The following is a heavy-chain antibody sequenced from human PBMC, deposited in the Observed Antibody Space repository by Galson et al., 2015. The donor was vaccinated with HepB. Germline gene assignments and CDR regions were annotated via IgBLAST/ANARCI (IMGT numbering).Heavy chain of an antibody. CDR1: GFTFSSYA. CDR3: ARGGRAVAGKGGFFDY. D-gene: IGHD6-19*01. CDR2: ISYDGSNK. J-gene: IGHJ4*02. V-gene: IGHV3-30*04. Sequence: SLRLSCAASGFTFSSYAMHWVRQAPGKGLEWVAVISYDGSNKYYADSVKGRFTISRDNSKNTLYLQMNSLRAEDTAVYYCARGGRAVAGKGGFFDYWGQGTLVTVSS.